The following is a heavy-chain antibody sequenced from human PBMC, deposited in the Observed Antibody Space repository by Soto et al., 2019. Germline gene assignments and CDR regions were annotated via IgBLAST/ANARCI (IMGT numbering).Heavy chain of an antibody. D-gene: IGHD5-18*01. CDR1: GGTFSSYA. CDR2: IIPIFGKA. V-gene: IGHV1-69*01. J-gene: IGHJ5*02. Sequence: QVQLVQSGAEVKKPGSSVKVSCKASGGTFSSYAISWVRQAPGQGLEWMGGIIPIFGKANYAQKFQGRVTITADESPSTAYMELSSLRSEDTAVYYCARNGREYSYGSRWFDPWGQGTLVTVSS. CDR3: ARNGREYSYGSRWFDP.